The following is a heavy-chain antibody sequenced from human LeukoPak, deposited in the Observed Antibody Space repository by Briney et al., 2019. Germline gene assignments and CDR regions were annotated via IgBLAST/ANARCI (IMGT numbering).Heavy chain of an antibody. D-gene: IGHD6-19*01. CDR3: AKAPLSIAVAGTRWFDP. CDR2: ISGSGGST. J-gene: IGHJ5*02. CDR1: GFTFSSYA. V-gene: IGHV3-23*01. Sequence: PGGSLRLSCAASGFTFSSYAMSWVRQAPGEGLEWVSAISGSGGSTYYADSVKGRFTISRDNSKNTLYLQMNSLRAEDTAVYYCAKAPLSIAVAGTRWFDPWGQGTLVTVSS.